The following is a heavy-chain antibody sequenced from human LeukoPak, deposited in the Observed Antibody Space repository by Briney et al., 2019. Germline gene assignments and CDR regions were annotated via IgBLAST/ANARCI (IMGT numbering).Heavy chain of an antibody. CDR2: IYTSGST. J-gene: IGHJ5*02. CDR1: GGSISGYY. V-gene: IGHV4-4*07. Sequence: SETLSLTCTVSGGSISGYYWSWIRQPAGKGLEWIGRIYTSGSTNYNPSLKSRVTMSVDTSKNQFSLKLSSVTAADTAVDYCARVSYYGSGSYGRFWFDPWGQGTLVTVSS. CDR3: ARVSYYGSGSYGRFWFDP. D-gene: IGHD3-10*01.